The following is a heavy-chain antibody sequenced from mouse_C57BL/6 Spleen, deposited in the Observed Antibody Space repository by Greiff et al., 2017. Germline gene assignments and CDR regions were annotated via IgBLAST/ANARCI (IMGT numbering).Heavy chain of an antibody. J-gene: IGHJ4*01. CDR3: ASSYGYDPYAMDY. CDR2: IDPANGNT. D-gene: IGHD2-2*01. Sequence: VQLQQSVAELVRPGASVKLSCTASGFNIKNTYMHWVKQRPEQGLEWIGRIDPANGNTKYAPKFQGKATITADTASNTAYLQLSSLTSEDTAIYYCASSYGYDPYAMDYWGQGTSVTVSS. CDR1: GFNIKNTY. V-gene: IGHV14-3*01.